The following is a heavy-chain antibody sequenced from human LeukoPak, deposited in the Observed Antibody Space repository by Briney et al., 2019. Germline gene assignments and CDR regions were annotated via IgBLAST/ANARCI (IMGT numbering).Heavy chain of an antibody. D-gene: IGHD6-19*01. CDR1: GGSISSYY. CDR3: ARNQYGLVAFDI. V-gene: IGHV4-59*12. Sequence: SETLSLTCTVSGGSISSYYWSWIRQPPGKGLEWIGYIYYSGSTNYNPSLKSRVTISVDTSKNQFSLKLSPVTAADTAVYYCARNQYGLVAFDIWGQGTMVTVSS. CDR2: IYYSGST. J-gene: IGHJ3*02.